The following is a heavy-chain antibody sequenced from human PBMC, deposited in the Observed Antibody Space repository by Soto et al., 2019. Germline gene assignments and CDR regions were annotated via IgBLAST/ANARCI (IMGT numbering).Heavy chain of an antibody. D-gene: IGHD3-22*01. CDR1: GVSISSSSYY. J-gene: IGHJ6*02. Sequence: SETLSLTCTVSGVSISSSSYYWGWIRQPPGKGLGWIGSIYYSGSTYYNPSLKSRVTISVDTSKNQFSLKLSSVTAADTAVYYCARATYYYYSSGYGGYYYYGMDVWGQGTTVTVSS. CDR3: ARATYYYYSSGYGGYYYYGMDV. V-gene: IGHV4-39*01. CDR2: IYYSGST.